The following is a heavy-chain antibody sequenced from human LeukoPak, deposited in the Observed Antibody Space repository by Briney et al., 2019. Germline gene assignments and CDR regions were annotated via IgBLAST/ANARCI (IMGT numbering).Heavy chain of an antibody. J-gene: IGHJ4*02. CDR1: GFTFSSYT. V-gene: IGHV3-23*01. CDR3: AKGSYYDSSGSLYFDY. Sequence: GGSLRLSCAASGFTFSSYTMSWVRQAPGKGLEWVSGISGSGDNTYYADSVKGRFTISRDNSKNTLYVQVNSLGTEDTAAYYCAKGSYYDSSGSLYFDYWGQGTLVTVSS. CDR2: ISGSGDNT. D-gene: IGHD3-22*01.